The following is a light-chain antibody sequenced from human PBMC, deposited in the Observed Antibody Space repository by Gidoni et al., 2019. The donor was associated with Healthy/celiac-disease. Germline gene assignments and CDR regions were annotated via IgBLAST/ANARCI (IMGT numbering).Light chain of an antibody. V-gene: IGKV2-28*01. CDR1: QSLLHSNGYNY. CDR2: LGS. J-gene: IGKJ3*01. CDR3: MQALQTAFT. Sequence: DIGMTQSPLSLPVTPGEPASISCRSSQSLLHSNGYNYLDWYLQKPGQSPQLLIYLGSNRASGVPDRFSGSGSGTDFTLKISRVEAEDVGVYYCMQALQTAFTFGPGTKVDIK.